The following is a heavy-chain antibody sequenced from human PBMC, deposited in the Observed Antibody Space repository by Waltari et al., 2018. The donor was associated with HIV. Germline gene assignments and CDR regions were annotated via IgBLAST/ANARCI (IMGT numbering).Heavy chain of an antibody. CDR3: ASGDYGSGSYYLGVIDY. V-gene: IGHV4-28*01. D-gene: IGHD3-10*01. CDR1: GYSISSSNW. J-gene: IGHJ4*02. Sequence: QVQLQESGPGLVKPSDTLSLTCAVSGYSISSSNWWGWIRQPPGKGLEWIGYIYYSGSTYYNPSLKSRVTMSVDTSKNQFSLKLSSVTAVDTAVYYCASGDYGSGSYYLGVIDYWGQGTLVTVSS. CDR2: IYYSGST.